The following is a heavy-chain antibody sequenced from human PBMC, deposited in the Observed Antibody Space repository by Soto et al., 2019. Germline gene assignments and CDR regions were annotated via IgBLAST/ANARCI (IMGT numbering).Heavy chain of an antibody. CDR3: GKDRVMSGSWPYYYGMDV. V-gene: IGHV3-30-3*01. D-gene: IGHD6-13*01. CDR1: GFTFSSCA. CDR2: ISYDGSNK. Sequence: QVQLVDSGGGVVQPGGSLRLSCAASGFTFSSCAMHWVRQAPGKGLEWVAVISYDGSNKFYADSVKGRFTISRDNSKNTLYLQMNSLRVEDTAVYYCGKDRVMSGSWPYYYGMDVWGQGTAVTVSS. J-gene: IGHJ6*02.